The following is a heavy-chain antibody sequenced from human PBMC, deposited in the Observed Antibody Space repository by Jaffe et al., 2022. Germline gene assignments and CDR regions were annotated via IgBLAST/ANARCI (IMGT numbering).Heavy chain of an antibody. Sequence: QVQLQESGPGLVKPSQTLSLTCTVSGGSISSGSYYWSWIRQPAGKGLEWIGRIYTSGSTNYNPSLKSRVTISVDTSKNQFSLKLSSVTAADTAVYYCARASIPRGSYYGSGSYYFFPNAFDIWGQGTMVTVSS. J-gene: IGHJ3*02. CDR2: IYTSGST. D-gene: IGHD3-10*01. V-gene: IGHV4-61*02. CDR1: GGSISSGSYY. CDR3: ARASIPRGSYYGSGSYYFFPNAFDI.